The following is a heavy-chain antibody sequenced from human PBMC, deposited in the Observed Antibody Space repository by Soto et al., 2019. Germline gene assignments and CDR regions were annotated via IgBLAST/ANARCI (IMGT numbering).Heavy chain of an antibody. CDR3: AKGGQSYDY. Sequence: EVQLLESGVGSVQPGGSLRLSCAASGFTFSNYAMSWVRQAPGKGLEWVSAISASVGSTYYTDSVKGRFTISRDNSKNTLYLQMNSLRAEDTAVYYCAKGGQSYDYWGQGTLVTVSS. CDR2: ISASVGST. J-gene: IGHJ4*02. D-gene: IGHD3-10*01. CDR1: GFTFSNYA. V-gene: IGHV3-23*01.